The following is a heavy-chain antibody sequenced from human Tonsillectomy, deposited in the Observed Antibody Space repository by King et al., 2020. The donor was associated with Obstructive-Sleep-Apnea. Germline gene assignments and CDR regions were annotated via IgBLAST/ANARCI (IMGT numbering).Heavy chain of an antibody. CDR1: GGSVSSYY. J-gene: IGHJ4*02. Sequence: VQLQESGPGLVKPSETLSLTCTVSGGSVSSYYWSWIRQPPGKGLEWIGYIYYSGSTNYNPSLKSRVTISVDTSKNQFSLKLSSVTAADTAVYYCARGNYYGSGSYAYWGQGTLVTVSS. D-gene: IGHD3-10*01. CDR2: IYYSGST. CDR3: ARGNYYGSGSYAY. V-gene: IGHV4-59*02.